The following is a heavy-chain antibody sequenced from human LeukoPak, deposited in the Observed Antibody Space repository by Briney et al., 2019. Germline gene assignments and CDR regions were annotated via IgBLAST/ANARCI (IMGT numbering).Heavy chain of an antibody. J-gene: IGHJ4*02. D-gene: IGHD6-13*01. Sequence: GGSLRLSCAASGFTVSSNYMSWVRQAPGKGLEWVSAISGSGGSTYYAHSVKGRFTISRDNPKNTLYLQMNSLRAEDTAVYYCAKEQQLVQWFFGSWGQGTLVTVSS. V-gene: IGHV3-23*01. CDR3: AKEQQLVQWFFGS. CDR1: GFTVSSNY. CDR2: ISGSGGST.